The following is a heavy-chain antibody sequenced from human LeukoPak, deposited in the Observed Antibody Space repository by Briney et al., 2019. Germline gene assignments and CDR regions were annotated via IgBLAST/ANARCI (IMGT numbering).Heavy chain of an antibody. Sequence: ASVTVSCKASGYTLTDYELYWVRQAPGQGLEWMAWINPNTGATNSARKFQGRVTMTRDTSISTAYMEISRLTSDDTAVYYCARNGGGLDIWGQGTMVTVSS. CDR2: INPNTGAT. V-gene: IGHV1-2*02. D-gene: IGHD2-15*01. J-gene: IGHJ3*02. CDR3: ARNGGGLDI. CDR1: GYTLTDYE.